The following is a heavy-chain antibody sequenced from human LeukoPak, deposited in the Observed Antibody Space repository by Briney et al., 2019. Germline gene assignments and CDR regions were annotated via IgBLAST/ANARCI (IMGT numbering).Heavy chain of an antibody. Sequence: GASVKVSCKASGYTFTSYGISWVRQAPGQGLEWMGWISAYNGNTNYAQKLQGRVTMTTDTSTSTAYMELRSLRSDDTAVYYCARQDDNYYDSSAAFDIWGQGTMVTVSS. CDR1: GYTFTSYG. CDR3: ARQDDNYYDSSAAFDI. CDR2: ISAYNGNT. V-gene: IGHV1-18*01. J-gene: IGHJ3*02. D-gene: IGHD3-22*01.